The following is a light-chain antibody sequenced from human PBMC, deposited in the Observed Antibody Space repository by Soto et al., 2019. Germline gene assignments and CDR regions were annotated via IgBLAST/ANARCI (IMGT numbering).Light chain of an antibody. Sequence: QSALTQPPSASGSPGQSVTISCTGTSSDVGGYNYVSWYQQHPGKAPKLMIYEVSKRPSGVPDRFSGSKSGNTASLTVSGLQAEDEADYYCTAYAGRNNFLSVLGTGTRVTVL. J-gene: IGLJ1*01. CDR2: EVS. CDR1: SSDVGGYNY. CDR3: TAYAGRNNFLSV. V-gene: IGLV2-8*01.